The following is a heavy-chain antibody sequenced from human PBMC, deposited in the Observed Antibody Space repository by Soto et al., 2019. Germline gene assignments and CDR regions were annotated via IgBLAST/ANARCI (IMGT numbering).Heavy chain of an antibody. V-gene: IGHV1-69*06. D-gene: IGHD3-22*01. CDR1: GDSFSSFA. CDR3: ARPYYDSSGYYLWYFEY. J-gene: IGHJ4*02. CDR2: IIPNFDTP. Sequence: QVQLVQSGAEVKKPGSSVKISCKASGDSFSSFAVTWVRQAPGQGLEWMGGIIPNFDTPKYAQKFQGRVTIIADKATSTPYMQLISLRSEDTAVYYCARPYYDSSGYYLWYFEYWGQRTLVTVSA.